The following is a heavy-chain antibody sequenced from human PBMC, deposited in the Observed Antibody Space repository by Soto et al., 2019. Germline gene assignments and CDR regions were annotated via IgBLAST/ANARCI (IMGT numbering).Heavy chain of an antibody. Sequence: QITSKESGPALVKPTQTLTLTCTFSGFSLSNTGMTVGWNRQPPGKALEWLALIYWHDDKRYNPSLKNRLTIAKDTSKNQVVLTLTNVGPVDTATYYCARSRFEILTGPFDSWGQGTLVTVSS. CDR1: GFSLSNTGMT. D-gene: IGHD3-9*01. CDR2: IYWHDDK. CDR3: ARSRFEILTGPFDS. J-gene: IGHJ5*01. V-gene: IGHV2-5*01.